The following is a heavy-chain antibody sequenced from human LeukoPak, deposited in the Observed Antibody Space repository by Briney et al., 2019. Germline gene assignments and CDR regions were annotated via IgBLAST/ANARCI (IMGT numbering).Heavy chain of an antibody. V-gene: IGHV3-48*04. D-gene: IGHD4-17*01. CDR3: ARDPPLYDDYNYFDY. CDR1: GFTFSSYS. Sequence: GGSLRLSCAASGFTFSSYSMNWVRQAPGKGLEWVSYISGSSSTIYYADSVKDRFTISRDNAKNSLYLQMNSLRAEDTAVYYCARDPPLYDDYNYFDYWGQGTLVTVFS. CDR2: ISGSSSTI. J-gene: IGHJ4*02.